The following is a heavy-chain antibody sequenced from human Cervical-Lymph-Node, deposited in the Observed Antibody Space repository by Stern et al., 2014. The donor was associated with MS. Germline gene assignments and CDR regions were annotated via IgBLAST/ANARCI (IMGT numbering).Heavy chain of an antibody. D-gene: IGHD3-10*01. Sequence: QVQLVESGGGVVQPGRSLSLSCVASGFTFSTYAMHWVRQAPGKGLEWVAFVSYDGTQRNSTDSVKALFTISRDNSKNTLYLHMNSLRDEDTAVYFCARGGRGVGLEYWGQGALVTVSS. V-gene: IGHV3-30-3*01. CDR2: VSYDGTQR. J-gene: IGHJ4*02. CDR1: GFTFSTYA. CDR3: ARGGRGVGLEY.